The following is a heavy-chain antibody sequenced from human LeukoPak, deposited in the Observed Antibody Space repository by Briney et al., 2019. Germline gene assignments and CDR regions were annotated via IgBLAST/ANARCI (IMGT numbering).Heavy chain of an antibody. CDR2: LYSSGRT. CDR3: AREIGRGVISPYFDH. CDR1: ELSVSSNY. D-gene: IGHD2-21*01. Sequence: GGSLRLSCAASELSVSSNYMSWIRQAPGKGLEWVAILYSSGRTEYADSVKGRFAVSRDNSKNTLYLQMNSLRVEDTAVYYCAREIGRGVISPYFDHWGQGALVTTSS. V-gene: IGHV3-53*01. J-gene: IGHJ4*02.